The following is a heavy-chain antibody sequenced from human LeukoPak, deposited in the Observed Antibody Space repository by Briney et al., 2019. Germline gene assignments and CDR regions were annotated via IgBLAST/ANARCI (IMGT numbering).Heavy chain of an antibody. CDR1: GYTFTSYA. J-gene: IGHJ6*02. CDR3: ARVRGIAAAGTPSDYYYGMDV. D-gene: IGHD6-13*01. Sequence: ASVKVSCKASGYTFTSYAMHWVRQAPGQRLEWMGWINAGNGNTKYSQKFQGRVTVTRDTSASTAYMELSSLRSEDTAVYYCARVRGIAAAGTPSDYYYGMDVWGQGTTVTVSS. V-gene: IGHV1-3*01. CDR2: INAGNGNT.